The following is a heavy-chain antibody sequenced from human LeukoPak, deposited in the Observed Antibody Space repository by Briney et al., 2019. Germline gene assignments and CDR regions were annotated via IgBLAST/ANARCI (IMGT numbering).Heavy chain of an antibody. Sequence: ASVTVSCKASGYTFTSYGISWVRQAPGQGLEWMGWISAYNGNTNYAQKLQSRVTMTTDTSTSTAYMELRSLRSDDTAVYYCARDPGPVAAAGNWYFDLWGRGTLVTVSS. CDR2: ISAYNGNT. J-gene: IGHJ2*01. D-gene: IGHD6-13*01. CDR1: GYTFTSYG. CDR3: ARDPGPVAAAGNWYFDL. V-gene: IGHV1-18*01.